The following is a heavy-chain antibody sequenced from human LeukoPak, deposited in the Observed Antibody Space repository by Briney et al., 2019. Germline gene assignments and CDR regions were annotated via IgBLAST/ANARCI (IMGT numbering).Heavy chain of an antibody. V-gene: IGHV3-48*02. D-gene: IGHD1/OR15-1a*01. CDR2: ISSTSRTI. CDR3: GRIAINANNGMDV. CDR1: GFTFGSYG. Sequence: GGSLRLSCAASGFTFGSYGMNWVRQAPGKGREWVSYISSTSRTIYDADSVKGRFTISRDNAKNSLYLQMNSLRDEDTAVYYCGRIAINANNGMDVWGQGTTVTVSS. J-gene: IGHJ6*02.